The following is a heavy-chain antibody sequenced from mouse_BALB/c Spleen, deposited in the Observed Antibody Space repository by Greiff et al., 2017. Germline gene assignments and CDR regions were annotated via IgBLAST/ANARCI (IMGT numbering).Heavy chain of an antibody. V-gene: IGHV1S127*01. CDR1: GYTFTSYW. J-gene: IGHJ1*01. CDR2: IDPSDSYT. D-gene: IGHD1-2*01. CDR3: TRRDYYGHWYFDV. Sequence: QVQLQQPGAELVKPGASVKMSCKASGYTFTSYWMHWVKQRPGQGLEWIGTIDPSDSYTSYNQKFKGKATLTVDTSSSTAYMQLSSLTSEDSAVYYCTRRDYYGHWYFDVWGAGTTVTVSS.